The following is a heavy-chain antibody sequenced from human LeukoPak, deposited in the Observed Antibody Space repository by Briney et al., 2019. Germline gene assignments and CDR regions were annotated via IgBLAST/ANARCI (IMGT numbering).Heavy chain of an antibody. CDR3: ARDLTVRGVITKNWFDP. J-gene: IGHJ5*02. CDR2: INPSGGST. V-gene: IGHV1-46*01. D-gene: IGHD3-10*01. Sequence: GASVKVSCKASGYTFTSYYMHWVRQAPGQGLEWMGIINPSGGSTSYAQKFQGRVTMTRDMSTSTVYMELSSLRSEDTAVCYCARDLTVRGVITKNWFDPWGQGTLVTVSS. CDR1: GYTFTSYY.